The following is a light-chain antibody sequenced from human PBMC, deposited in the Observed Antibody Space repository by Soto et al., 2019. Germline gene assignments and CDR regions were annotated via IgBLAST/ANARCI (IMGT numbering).Light chain of an antibody. J-gene: IGKJ1*01. V-gene: IGKV3D-15*01. CDR2: GAS. Sequence: EIVMTQSPATLYVSPGERATLSCRASQSVNFHLAWYQQKPGQAPRLLIYGASARATGIPAKFSGSGSGTEFTLTISSLQSEDFAVYYCQQYNKWPRTFGQGTKVEIK. CDR1: QSVNFH. CDR3: QQYNKWPRT.